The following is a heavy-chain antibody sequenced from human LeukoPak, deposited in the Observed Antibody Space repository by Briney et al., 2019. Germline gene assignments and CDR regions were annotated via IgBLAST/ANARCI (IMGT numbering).Heavy chain of an antibody. CDR3: ARPYRSGWSGSFDY. CDR2: IHYSGST. D-gene: IGHD6-19*01. J-gene: IGHJ4*02. V-gene: IGHV4-59*01. Sequence: PSETLSLTCTVSGGSISSYYWSWIRQPPGKGLEWIGNIHYSGSTNYYPSLKSRVTILVDTSRNQLSLRMSSVTAADTAVYYCARPYRSGWSGSFDYWGQGTLVTVSS. CDR1: GGSISSYY.